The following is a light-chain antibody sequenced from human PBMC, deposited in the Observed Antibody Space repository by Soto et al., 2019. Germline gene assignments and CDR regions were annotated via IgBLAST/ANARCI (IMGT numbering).Light chain of an antibody. V-gene: IGKV3-20*01. CDR1: QSITSTY. CDR2: GVS. CDR3: KQYTDWPLT. J-gene: IGKJ1*01. Sequence: EVVMQQSPATLSVSPGESDALSGRESQSITSTYLAWYQQKPGQANRLLIYGVSSRATGVPDRFSGSGSGTDFTLTISRLEPEEFAVYYCKQYTDWPLTVGKGTKV.